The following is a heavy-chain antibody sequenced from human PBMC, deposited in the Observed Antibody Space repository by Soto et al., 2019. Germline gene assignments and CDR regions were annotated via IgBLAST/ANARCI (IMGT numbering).Heavy chain of an antibody. CDR1: VFTSGDHA. J-gene: IGHJ4*02. V-gene: IGHV3-49*03. CDR2: IRSKDFGGTR. Sequence: GSRRPSCPASVFTSGDHAMSWFRQAPGEGLQWVGFIRSKDFGGTREYDGCVKGRFTISRDDSKSIAYLQMNSLITEDKAVYFCPRVSWNSSNCLYYFDYWGQGTRVTVSS. CDR3: PRVSWNSSNCLYYFDY. D-gene: IGHD2-2*01.